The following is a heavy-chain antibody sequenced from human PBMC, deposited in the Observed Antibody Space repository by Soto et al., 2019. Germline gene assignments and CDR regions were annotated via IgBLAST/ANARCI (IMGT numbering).Heavy chain of an antibody. D-gene: IGHD3-22*01. J-gene: IGHJ4*02. V-gene: IGHV1-58*01. Sequence: SVKVSCKASGFTFTSSSVQWVRQARGQRIEWIGWITVGTGNTNYAQKFQERVTITRDMSTSTAYMELSNLRSEDTAVYYCAAGDSSGYYGGWGQGTQVTVSS. CDR1: GFTFTSSS. CDR2: ITVGTGNT. CDR3: AAGDSSGYYGG.